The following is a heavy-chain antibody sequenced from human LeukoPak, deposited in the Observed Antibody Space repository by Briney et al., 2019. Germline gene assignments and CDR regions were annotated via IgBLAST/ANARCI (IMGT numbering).Heavy chain of an antibody. CDR3: ARLSRDGYNYYYYYYYMDV. Sequence: SETLSLTCTVSGGSISSYYWSWIRQPPGKGLEWIGYIYYSGSTNYNPSLKSRVTISVDTSENQFSLKLSSVTAADTAVYYCARLSRDGYNYYYYYYYMDVWGKGTTVTVSS. D-gene: IGHD5-24*01. CDR2: IYYSGST. J-gene: IGHJ6*03. CDR1: GGSISSYY. V-gene: IGHV4-59*08.